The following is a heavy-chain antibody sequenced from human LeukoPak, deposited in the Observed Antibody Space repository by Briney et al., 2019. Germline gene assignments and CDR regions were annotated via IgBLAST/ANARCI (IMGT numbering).Heavy chain of an antibody. CDR2: IYPGDSDT. D-gene: IGHD6-19*01. J-gene: IGHJ4*02. Sequence: GESLKISCKGSGYSFTSYWIGWVRQMPGKGLEWMGIIYPGDSDTRYSPSFQGQVTISADKSISTTYLQWSSLKASDTAMYYCARSGYSSGWGLDYWGQGTLVTVSS. CDR3: ARSGYSSGWGLDY. V-gene: IGHV5-51*01. CDR1: GYSFTSYW.